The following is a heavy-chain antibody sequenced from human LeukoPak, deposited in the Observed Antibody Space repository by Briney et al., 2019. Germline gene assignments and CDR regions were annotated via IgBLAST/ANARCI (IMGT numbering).Heavy chain of an antibody. D-gene: IGHD3-22*01. V-gene: IGHV3-49*04. CDR3: SRGGKVSYYDNSGYPDY. CDR1: GCTFGDYA. Sequence: PGGSLRLSCTASGCTFGDYAMSWVRQAPGKGLEWVGFIRRKAYGGTTEYAASVKGRFTISRDDSKSIAYLQINSLKTEDTAVFYCSRGGKVSYYDNSGYPDYWGQGTLVTVSS. CDR2: IRRKAYGGTT. J-gene: IGHJ4*02.